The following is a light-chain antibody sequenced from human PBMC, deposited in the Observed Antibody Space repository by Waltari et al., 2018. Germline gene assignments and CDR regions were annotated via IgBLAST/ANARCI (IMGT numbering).Light chain of an antibody. CDR2: GAL. CDR3: QQYNNWPAWT. V-gene: IGKV3-15*01. J-gene: IGKJ1*01. CDR1: QSVNSN. Sequence: EIVMTQSPATLSVSPGERATLSCRASQSVNSNLAWYQQKRGQSPRLLIYGALTRATGIPARFSGSGSGTEFTLTISSMQSEDFAVYYCQQYNNWPAWTFGQGTKVEI.